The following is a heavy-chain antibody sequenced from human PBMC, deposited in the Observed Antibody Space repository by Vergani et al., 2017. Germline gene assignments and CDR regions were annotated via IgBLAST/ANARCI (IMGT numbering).Heavy chain of an antibody. CDR1: GDSLISTYYH. D-gene: IGHD2-15*01. V-gene: IGHV4-39*01. Sequence: QVQLQESGPGLVKPSETLSLTCTVSGDSLISTYYHWGRIRQPPGKGLGCIGSMDYSGSTSYNPSLESRIPISFETPKNQFSLRLTSATAADTAVYYCASKRGACRAAYCHSFDFWGPGTLVGVSS. J-gene: IGHJ4*02. CDR2: MDYSGST. CDR3: ASKRGACRAAYCHSFDF.